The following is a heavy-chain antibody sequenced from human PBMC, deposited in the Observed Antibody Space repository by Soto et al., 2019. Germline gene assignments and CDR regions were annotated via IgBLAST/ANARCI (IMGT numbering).Heavy chain of an antibody. D-gene: IGHD2-2*01. CDR1: GGSISSSSYY. J-gene: IGHJ6*02. CDR3: ARLHGYCISTSCYPRYYYGMDV. Sequence: SETLALTCTVSGGSISSSSYYWGWIRQPTGKGLEWIGSIYYSGSTYYNPSLKSRVTISVDTSKNQFSLKLSSVTAADTAVYYCARLHGYCISTSCYPRYYYGMDVWGQGTTVT. V-gene: IGHV4-39*01. CDR2: IYYSGST.